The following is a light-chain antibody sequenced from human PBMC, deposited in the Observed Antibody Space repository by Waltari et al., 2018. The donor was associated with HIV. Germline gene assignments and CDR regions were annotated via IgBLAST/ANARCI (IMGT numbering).Light chain of an antibody. CDR2: WAS. Sequence: DIVMTQSPDSLAVSLGERATINCKSSQSVLFSSNNKNYLAWYQQKPGQPPKLLLYWASTRESGVPDRFSGSVSGTDLTLTISGLQAEDVAVNYCQQCYITPRITFGPGSKVDI. CDR1: QSVLFSSNNKNY. CDR3: QQCYITPRIT. J-gene: IGKJ3*01. V-gene: IGKV4-1*01.